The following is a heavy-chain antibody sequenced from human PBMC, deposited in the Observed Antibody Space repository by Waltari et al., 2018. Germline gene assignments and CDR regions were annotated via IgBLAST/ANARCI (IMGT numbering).Heavy chain of an antibody. D-gene: IGHD5-12*01. CDR1: GGTFSSYT. J-gene: IGHJ4*02. CDR3: ARAGYSGYDGFDY. V-gene: IGHV1-69*02. CDR2: IIPILGIA. Sequence: QVQLVQSGAEVKKPGSSVKVSCKASGGTFSSYTISWVRQAPGQGLEWMGRIIPILGIANYAQKFQGRVTITADKATSTAYMELSSLRSEDTAVYYCARAGYSGYDGFDYWGQGTLVTVSS.